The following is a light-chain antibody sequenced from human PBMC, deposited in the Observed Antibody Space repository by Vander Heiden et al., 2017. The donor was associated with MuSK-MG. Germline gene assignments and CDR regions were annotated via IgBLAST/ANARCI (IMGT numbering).Light chain of an antibody. J-gene: IGKJ3*01. Sequence: DIQMTQSPSSLSASLGDRVTIICRASQSMSSHLNWYQQKPGKAPKLLIYAASRLQSGVPSRFSGSVSGTDFTLTIIRLQPEDFATYYWQQNSSTHLFGHGTRVHIK. CDR1: QSMSSH. CDR3: QQNSSTHL. CDR2: AAS. V-gene: IGKV1-39*01.